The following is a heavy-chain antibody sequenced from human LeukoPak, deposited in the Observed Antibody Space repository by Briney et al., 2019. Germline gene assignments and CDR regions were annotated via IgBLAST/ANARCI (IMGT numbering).Heavy chain of an antibody. CDR3: ARVGSHAGDYVWGSYRARWSGWFDP. J-gene: IGHJ5*02. CDR2: ISYDGSNK. CDR1: GFTFSSYA. D-gene: IGHD3-16*02. V-gene: IGHV3-30-3*01. Sequence: PGRSLRLSCAASGFTFSSYAMHWVRQAPGKGLEWVAVISYDGSNKYYADSVKGRFTISRDNSKNTLYLQMNSLRAEDTAVYYCARVGSHAGDYVWGSYRARWSGWFDPWGQGTLVTVSS.